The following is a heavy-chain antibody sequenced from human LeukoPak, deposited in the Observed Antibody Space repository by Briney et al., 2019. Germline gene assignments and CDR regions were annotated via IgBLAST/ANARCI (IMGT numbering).Heavy chain of an antibody. D-gene: IGHD4-23*01. J-gene: IGHJ4*02. V-gene: IGHV3-7*01. CDR3: ASLSLRWSDY. CDR1: GFSFSSSW. Sequence: GGSLRLSCAASGFSFSSSWMSWVRQAPGKGLEWVANIKQDGSEKYYVDSVKGRFTISRDNAKNSLHLQMNSLRAEDTAVYYCASLSLRWSDYWGQGTLVTVSS. CDR2: IKQDGSEK.